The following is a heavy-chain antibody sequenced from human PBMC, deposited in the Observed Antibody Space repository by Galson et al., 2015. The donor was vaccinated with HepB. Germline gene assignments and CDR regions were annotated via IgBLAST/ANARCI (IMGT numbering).Heavy chain of an antibody. V-gene: IGHV4-59*12. CDR3: VRDRKTGSTITFDP. CDR1: GESISSYY. Sequence: TLSLTCSVSGESISSYYWSWIRQSPGKGLEWIGYMHYRGTGNYSPSLRSRVSMSVDTSKSQFSLKLTTVTAADTAMYYCVRDRKTGSTITFDPWGQGTLVIVSS. D-gene: IGHD1-1*01. CDR2: MHYRGTG. J-gene: IGHJ5*02.